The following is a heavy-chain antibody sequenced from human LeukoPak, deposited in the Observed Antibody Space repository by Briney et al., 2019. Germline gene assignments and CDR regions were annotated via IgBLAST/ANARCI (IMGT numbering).Heavy chain of an antibody. CDR2: ISGSGGST. Sequence: PGGSLRLSCAASGFTFSSYAMSWVRQAPGKGLEWVSAISGSGGSTYYADSVKGRFTISRDNSKNTLYLQMNSLRAEDTAVYYCAKPGGSIFGVVIPPYYFDYWGQGTLVTVSS. J-gene: IGHJ4*02. D-gene: IGHD3-3*01. V-gene: IGHV3-23*01. CDR1: GFTFSSYA. CDR3: AKPGGSIFGVVIPPYYFDY.